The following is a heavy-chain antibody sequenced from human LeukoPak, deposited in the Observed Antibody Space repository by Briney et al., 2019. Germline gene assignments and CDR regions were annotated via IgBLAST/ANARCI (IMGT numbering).Heavy chain of an antibody. V-gene: IGHV1-2*02. CDR1: GYTFTGYY. CDR2: INPNSGGT. CDR3: ARHISARPYYYYYGMDV. J-gene: IGHJ6*02. Sequence: ASVKVSCKASGYTFTGYYMHWVRQAPGQGLEWMGWINPNSGGTNYAQKFQGRVTMTRDTSISTAYMELRSLRSDGTAVYYCARHISARPYYYYYGMDVWGQGTTVTVSS.